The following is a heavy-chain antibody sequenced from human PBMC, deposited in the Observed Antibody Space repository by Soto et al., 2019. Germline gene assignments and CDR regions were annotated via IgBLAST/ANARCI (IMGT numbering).Heavy chain of an antibody. CDR2: ISWNSGSI. J-gene: IGHJ4*02. Sequence: GGSLRLSCAASGFTFDDYAMHWVRQAPGKGLEWVSGISWNSGSIGYADSVKGRFTISRDNAKNSLYLQMNSLRAEDTALYYCAKDIGSGSYYNRYYFDYWGQGTLVTVSS. CDR1: GFTFDDYA. D-gene: IGHD3-10*01. CDR3: AKDIGSGSYYNRYYFDY. V-gene: IGHV3-9*01.